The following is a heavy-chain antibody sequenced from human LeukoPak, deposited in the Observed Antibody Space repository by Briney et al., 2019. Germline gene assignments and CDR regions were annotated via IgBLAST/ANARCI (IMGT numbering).Heavy chain of an antibody. V-gene: IGHV3-23*01. D-gene: IGHD3-10*01. CDR3: AKGSGLATVLLLIEYYFDY. Sequence: GGSLRLSCAASGFTFSSYAMSWVRQAPGKGLEWVSAISGSGGSTYYADSVKGRFTISRDNSKNTLYLQMNSLRAEDTAVYYCAKGSGLATVLLLIEYYFDYWGQGTLVTVSS. CDR2: ISGSGGST. CDR1: GFTFSSYA. J-gene: IGHJ4*02.